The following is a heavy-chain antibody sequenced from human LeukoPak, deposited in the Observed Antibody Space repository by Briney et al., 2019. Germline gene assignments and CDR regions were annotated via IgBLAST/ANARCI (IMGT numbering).Heavy chain of an antibody. CDR3: ASHDSPNWYFDL. V-gene: IGHV4-4*07. J-gene: IGHJ2*01. Sequence: SATLSLSNAVSGGSISSYFCCLIQPPAREGLWWSGRIYTSGSTNYNPSLKSRVTMSADTSTNPSSLKLSSVTAADTAVYYCASHDSPNWYFDLWGRGTLVTVSS. D-gene: IGHD2-15*01. CDR2: IYTSGST. CDR1: GGSISSYF.